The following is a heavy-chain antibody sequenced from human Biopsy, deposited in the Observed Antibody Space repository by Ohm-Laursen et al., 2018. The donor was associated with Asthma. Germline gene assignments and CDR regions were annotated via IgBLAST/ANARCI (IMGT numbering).Heavy chain of an antibody. D-gene: IGHD7-27*01. CDR1: GFTFSSFG. Sequence: SLRLSCAASGFTFSSFGIHWVRQAPGKGLEWVAVISYDGSDKYYADSVKGRFTISRDNSKNTLYLQMNSLRAEDTAVYYCARHWDWGSFFDYWGQGTPVTVSS. J-gene: IGHJ4*02. CDR3: ARHWDWGSFFDY. CDR2: ISYDGSDK. V-gene: IGHV3-30*03.